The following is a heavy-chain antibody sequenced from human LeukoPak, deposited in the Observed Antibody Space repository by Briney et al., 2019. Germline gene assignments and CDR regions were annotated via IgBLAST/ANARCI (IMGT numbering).Heavy chain of an antibody. V-gene: IGHV3-23*01. J-gene: IGHJ5*02. Sequence: GGSLRLSCAASGFTFSSYAMSWVRQAPGKGLEWVSAISGSGGSTYYADSVKGRFTISRDNSKNTLSLQMNSLRAGDTAIYYCATYRQVLLPFEAWGQGTLVTVSS. CDR1: GFTFSSYA. CDR3: ATYRQVLLPFEA. D-gene: IGHD2-8*02. CDR2: ISGSGGST.